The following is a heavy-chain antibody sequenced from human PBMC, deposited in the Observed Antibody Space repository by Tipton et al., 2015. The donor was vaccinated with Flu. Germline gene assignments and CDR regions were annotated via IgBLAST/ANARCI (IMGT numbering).Heavy chain of an antibody. J-gene: IGHJ4*02. D-gene: IGHD1-14*01. CDR1: GGSISSSSVY. CDR3: AGGYGIYCFGQ. CDR2: MYYSGST. V-gene: IGHV4-39*07. Sequence: TLSLTCTISGGSISSSSVYWGWIRQSPGKGLEWIGSMYYSGSTYYNPSLESRVTISVDTSMNQFSLKIHPVTAADTAVYYCAGGYGIYCFGQWGQGTLVTVSS.